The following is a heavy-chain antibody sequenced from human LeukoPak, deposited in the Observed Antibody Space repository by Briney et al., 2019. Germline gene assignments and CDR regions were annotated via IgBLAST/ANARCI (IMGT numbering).Heavy chain of an antibody. D-gene: IGHD2-15*01. V-gene: IGHV4-59*01. CDR3: ARAPWVAATWDGYYFDY. CDR1: GVSISSYY. Sequence: SETLSLTCTVSGVSISSYYWSWIRQPPGKGLEWVGYIYYSGSTNDNPSLNSRVPISVDTSKNQFSLKLSSVTAADTPVYYCARAPWVAATWDGYYFDYWGQGTLVTVSS. CDR2: IYYSGST. J-gene: IGHJ4*02.